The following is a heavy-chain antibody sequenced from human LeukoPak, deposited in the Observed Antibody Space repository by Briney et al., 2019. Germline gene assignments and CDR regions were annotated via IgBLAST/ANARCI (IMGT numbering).Heavy chain of an antibody. Sequence: ASVKVSCKASGYTFTGYYMHWVRQAPGQGLEWMGWINPNSGGTDYAQKFQGRVTMTRDTSISTAYMELSRLRSDDTAVYYCARDILRYYGSGTSQGDYWGQGTLVTVSS. CDR1: GYTFTGYY. CDR3: ARDILRYYGSGTSQGDY. V-gene: IGHV1-2*02. D-gene: IGHD3-10*01. CDR2: INPNSGGT. J-gene: IGHJ4*02.